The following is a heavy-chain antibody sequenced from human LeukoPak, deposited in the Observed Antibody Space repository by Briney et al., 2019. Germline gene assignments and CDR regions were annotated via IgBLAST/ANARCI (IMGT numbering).Heavy chain of an antibody. CDR2: ISGSGGST. CDR1: GFTFSRYG. J-gene: IGHJ4*02. D-gene: IGHD1-1*01. V-gene: IGHV3-23*01. CDR3: ARPAQQLVHFDY. Sequence: QPGGSLRLSCAASGFTFSRYGMSWVRQAPGKGLEWVSAISGSGGSTYYADSVKGRFTISRDNSTNTLYLQMNSLRVEDTAVYYCARPAQQLVHFDYWGQGTLVTVSS.